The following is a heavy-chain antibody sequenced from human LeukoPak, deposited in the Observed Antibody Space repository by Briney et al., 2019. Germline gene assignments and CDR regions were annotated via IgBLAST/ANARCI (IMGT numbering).Heavy chain of an antibody. J-gene: IGHJ4*02. CDR3: AKAGPDFGTEFDY. Sequence: SETLSLTCTVSGGSISSGGYYWSWIRQPPGKGLEWIGYIYHSGSTYYNPSLKSRVTISVDRSKNQFSLKLSSVTAADTAVYYCAKAGPDFGTEFDYWGQGTLVTVSS. V-gene: IGHV4-30-2*01. CDR1: GGSISSGGYY. D-gene: IGHD1-1*01. CDR2: IYHSGST.